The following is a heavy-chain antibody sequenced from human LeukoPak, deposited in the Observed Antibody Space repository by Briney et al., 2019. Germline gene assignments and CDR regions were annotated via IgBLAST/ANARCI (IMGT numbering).Heavy chain of an antibody. J-gene: IGHJ4*02. CDR1: GYTFTIYG. Sequence: ASVKVSCKTSGYTFTIYGISWVRQAPGQGLEWMGLISAYGNTNYAQNLQGRVTMTTDTSTSTAYMELRSLRSDDTAVYYCARGIVGYYFDYWGQGTLVTVSS. V-gene: IGHV1-18*01. CDR3: ARGIVGYYFDY. D-gene: IGHD3-22*01. CDR2: ISAYGNT.